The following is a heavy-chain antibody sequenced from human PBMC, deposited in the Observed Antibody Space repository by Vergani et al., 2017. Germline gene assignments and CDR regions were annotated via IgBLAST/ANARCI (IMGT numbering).Heavy chain of an antibody. V-gene: IGHV3-30*02. CDR1: GFTFSNND. CDR2: TRYDGSNK. Sequence: QVQLVESGGGVVQPGGSLRLSCAASGFTFSNNDMQWVRQAPDKGLEWVALTRYDGSNKSYADSVKGRFTISRDNSKKMLYLQMNSLRTEDTAVYYCAKRGDYGDYLGYWGQGTLVIVSS. D-gene: IGHD4-17*01. J-gene: IGHJ4*02. CDR3: AKRGDYGDYLGY.